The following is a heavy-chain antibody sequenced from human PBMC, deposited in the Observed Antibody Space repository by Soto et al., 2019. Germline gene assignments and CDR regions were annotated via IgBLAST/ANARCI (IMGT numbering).Heavy chain of an antibody. CDR3: ASTLRYFDWLLSPYAFDI. Sequence: ASVKVSCKASGYTFTSYGISWVRQAPGQGLEWMGWISAYNGNTNYAQKLQGRVTMTTDTSTSTAYMELRSLRSDDTAVYYCASTLRYFDWLLSPYAFDIWGQGTMVTV. V-gene: IGHV1-18*01. J-gene: IGHJ3*02. CDR2: ISAYNGNT. CDR1: GYTFTSYG. D-gene: IGHD3-9*01.